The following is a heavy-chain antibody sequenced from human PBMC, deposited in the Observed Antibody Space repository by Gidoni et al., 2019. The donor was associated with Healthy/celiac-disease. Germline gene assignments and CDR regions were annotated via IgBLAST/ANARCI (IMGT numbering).Heavy chain of an antibody. Sequence: QVQLQQWGAGLLKPSETLSLPCAVYGGSFRGYYWSWIRQPPGQGLEWIGEINHSGSTNYNPSLKSRVTISVDTSKNQFSLKLSSVTAADTAVYYCARGKRTGYSYGFDAFDIWGQGTMVTVSS. CDR2: INHSGST. D-gene: IGHD5-18*01. CDR3: ARGKRTGYSYGFDAFDI. J-gene: IGHJ3*02. V-gene: IGHV4-34*01. CDR1: GGSFRGYY.